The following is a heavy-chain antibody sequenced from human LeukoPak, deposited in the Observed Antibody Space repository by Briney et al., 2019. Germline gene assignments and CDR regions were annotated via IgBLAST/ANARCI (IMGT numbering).Heavy chain of an antibody. CDR2: IIPILGIA. Sequence: SVKVSCKASGGTFSSYAISWVRQAPGQGLEWMGRIIPILGIANYAQKFQGRVTITADKSTSTAYMELSSLRSEDTAVYHCARGGCSSTSCYKELGYYYYGMDVWGQGTTVTVSS. V-gene: IGHV1-69*04. D-gene: IGHD2-2*02. J-gene: IGHJ6*02. CDR1: GGTFSSYA. CDR3: ARGGCSSTSCYKELGYYYYGMDV.